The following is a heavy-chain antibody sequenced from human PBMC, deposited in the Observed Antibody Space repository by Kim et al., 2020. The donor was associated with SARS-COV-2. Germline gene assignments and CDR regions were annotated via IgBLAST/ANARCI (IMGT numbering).Heavy chain of an antibody. Sequence: SETLSLTCTVSGGSISSGSYYWSWIRQPAGKGLEWIGRIYTSGSTNYNPSLKSRVTISVDTSKNQFSLKLSSVTAADTAVYYCARDGGYYDFWSGYYSYYYGMDVWGQGTTVTVSS. CDR1: GGSISSGSYY. V-gene: IGHV4-61*02. J-gene: IGHJ6*02. CDR2: IYTSGST. CDR3: ARDGGYYDFWSGYYSYYYGMDV. D-gene: IGHD3-3*01.